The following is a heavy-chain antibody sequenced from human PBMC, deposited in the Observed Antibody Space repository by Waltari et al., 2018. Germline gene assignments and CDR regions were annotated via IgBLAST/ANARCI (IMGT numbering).Heavy chain of an antibody. CDR1: GFTFSSYS. J-gene: IGHJ4*02. V-gene: IGHV3-21*01. Sequence: EVQLVESGGGLVKPGGSLRLSCAASGFTFSSYSMNWVRQAPGKGLGLGSSISSSSSYIYYADSVKGRFTISRDNAKNSLYLQRNSLRAEDTAVYYCARGYMTTVTTLGYWGQGTLVTVSS. D-gene: IGHD4-17*01. CDR3: ARGYMTTVTTLGY. CDR2: ISSSSSYI.